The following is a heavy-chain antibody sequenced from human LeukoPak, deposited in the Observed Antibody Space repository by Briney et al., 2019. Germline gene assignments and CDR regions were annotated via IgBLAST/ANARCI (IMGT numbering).Heavy chain of an antibody. J-gene: IGHJ1*01. D-gene: IGHD2/OR15-2a*01. CDR1: GGSLSRYY. CDR2: IYKSGTT. V-gene: IGHV4-59*12. CDR3: VRLVVDRRGMKEVAVEN. Sequence: PSETLSLTSSVSGGSLSRYYCSWIRHPPGGGLEWIGYIYKSGTTNYNPSLKSRISMSMDTSKNTCSLKLTSVTAAHTPVCVFVRLVVDRRGMKEVAVENWGQGTLVTVSS.